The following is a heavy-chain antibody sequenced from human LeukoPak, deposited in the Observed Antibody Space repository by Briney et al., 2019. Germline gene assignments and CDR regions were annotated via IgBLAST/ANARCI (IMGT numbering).Heavy chain of an antibody. D-gene: IGHD2-2*01. J-gene: IGHJ4*02. Sequence: GESLQISCKGSGYSFTTYWIGWLRQMPGKGLEWMGIIYPGDSETRYSPSFQGQVTISADKSISTAYLQWSSLKASDTAMYYCARRDCSSTSCPFDYWGQGTLVTVSS. CDR1: GYSFTTYW. V-gene: IGHV5-51*01. CDR2: IYPGDSET. CDR3: ARRDCSSTSCPFDY.